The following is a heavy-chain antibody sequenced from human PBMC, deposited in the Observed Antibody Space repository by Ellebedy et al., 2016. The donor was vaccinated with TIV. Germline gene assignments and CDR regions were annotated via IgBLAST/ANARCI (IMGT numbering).Heavy chain of an antibody. CDR1: GCSISSSSYY. CDR3: AWSYYDSSGYSHVDY. V-gene: IGHV4-39*01. D-gene: IGHD3-22*01. CDR2: IYYSGST. Sequence: MPSETLSLTCTVSGCSISSSSYYWGWLRQPPGKGLEWIVSIYYSGSTYYNPSLKSRVTISVDTSKNQFSLKLSSVTAADTSVYYCAWSYYDSSGYSHVDYWGQGTLVTVSS. J-gene: IGHJ4*02.